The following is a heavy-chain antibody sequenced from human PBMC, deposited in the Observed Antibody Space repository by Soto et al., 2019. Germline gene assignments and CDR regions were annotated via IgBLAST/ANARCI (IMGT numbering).Heavy chain of an antibody. CDR1: GFTFSSYG. D-gene: IGHD3-10*01. J-gene: IGHJ5*02. CDR3: ARDPLILGFWELSHYWLVP. V-gene: IGHV3-33*01. Sequence: GGSLRLSCAASGFTFSSYGMHRVRQAPGKGLEWVAVIWYDGSNKYYADSVKGRFTISRDNSKNTLYLQMNSLRAEDTAVYYCARDPLILGFWELSHYWLVPWGQGT. CDR2: IWYDGSNK.